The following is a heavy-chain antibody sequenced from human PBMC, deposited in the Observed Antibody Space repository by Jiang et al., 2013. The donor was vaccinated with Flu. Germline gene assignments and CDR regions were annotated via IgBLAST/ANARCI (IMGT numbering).Heavy chain of an antibody. CDR3: ASGSVTEYTIFGAGSTPSQFDP. CDR2: ISGSGGST. D-gene: IGHD3-3*01. CDR1: GFTFSSYA. V-gene: IGHV3-23*01. J-gene: IGHJ5*02. Sequence: EVQLLESGGGLVQPGGSLRLSCAASGFTFSSYAMSWVRQAPGKGLEWVSAISGSGGSTYYADSVKGRFTISRDNSKNTLYLQMNSLRAEDTAVYYCASGSVTEYTIFGAGSTPSQFDPWAREPWSPSPQ.